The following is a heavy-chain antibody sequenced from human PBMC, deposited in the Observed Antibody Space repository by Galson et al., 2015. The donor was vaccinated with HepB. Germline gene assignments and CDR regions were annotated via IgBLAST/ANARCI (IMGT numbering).Heavy chain of an antibody. D-gene: IGHD6-19*01. V-gene: IGHV1-69*13. J-gene: IGHJ6*02. CDR2: IIPIFGTA. CDR3: ARRLEHDYYYYGMDV. Sequence: SVKVSCKASGGTFSSYAISWVRQAPGQELEWMGGIIPIFGTANYAQKFQGRVTITADESTSTAYMELSSLRSEDTAVYYCARRLEHDYYYYGMDVWGQGTTVTVSS. CDR1: GGTFSSYA.